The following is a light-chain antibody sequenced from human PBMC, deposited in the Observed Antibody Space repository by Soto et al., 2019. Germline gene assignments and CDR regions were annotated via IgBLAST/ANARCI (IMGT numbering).Light chain of an antibody. Sequence: EFVLTQSPGTLSLSPGERATLSCRASQTVRNNYLAWYQQKPDQAPRPLIYDASNRAAGIPARFSGSGSGTDFTLTISSLEPEDFAVYYCQQRSNWLTFGGGTKVDIK. V-gene: IGKV3-11*01. J-gene: IGKJ4*01. CDR2: DAS. CDR1: QTVRNNY. CDR3: QQRSNWLT.